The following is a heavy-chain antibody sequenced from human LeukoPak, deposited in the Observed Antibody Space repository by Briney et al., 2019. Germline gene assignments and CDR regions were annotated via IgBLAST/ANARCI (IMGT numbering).Heavy chain of an antibody. CDR3: AKDARWLAPGTFDI. V-gene: IGHV1-8*02. CDR1: GSTFRSYD. J-gene: IGHJ3*02. D-gene: IGHD6-19*01. CDR2: MNPNSGDT. Sequence: ASVKVSCKASGSTFRSYDINWVRQATGQGLEWMGWMNPNSGDTGYTQRFQGRVTMTRETSISTAYMELSSLRSEDTAVYYCAKDARWLAPGTFDIWGQGTMVTVS.